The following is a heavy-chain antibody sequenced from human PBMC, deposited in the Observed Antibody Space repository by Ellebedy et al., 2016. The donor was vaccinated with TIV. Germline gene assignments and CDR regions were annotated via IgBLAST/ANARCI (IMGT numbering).Heavy chain of an antibody. V-gene: IGHV3-48*02. CDR2: IGTTTGST. J-gene: IGHJ4*02. Sequence: GESLKISCTASGFTFSSFSMNWVRQAPGKGLEWLSYIGTTTGSTSYADSAKGRFTISRDNAKNSLHLQMNSLRDEDTAVYYCARDVFFGLFDWGQGTLVTVSS. CDR1: GFTFSSFS. D-gene: IGHD3/OR15-3a*01. CDR3: ARDVFFGLFD.